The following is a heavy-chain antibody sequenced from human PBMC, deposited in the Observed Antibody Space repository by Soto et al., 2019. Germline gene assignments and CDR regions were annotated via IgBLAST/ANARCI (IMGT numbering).Heavy chain of an antibody. J-gene: IGHJ4*02. Sequence: GGSLRLSCAASGFSFSSYGMHWLRQAAGKGLEWVAVISYDGSNKYYADSVRGRFTISRDNSKNTLYLQMNSLRPEDTAVFYCAKERMEQYQLLPFFDYWGQGTLVTVSS. CDR3: AKERMEQYQLLPFFDY. D-gene: IGHD2-2*01. V-gene: IGHV3-30*18. CDR2: ISYDGSNK. CDR1: GFSFSSYG.